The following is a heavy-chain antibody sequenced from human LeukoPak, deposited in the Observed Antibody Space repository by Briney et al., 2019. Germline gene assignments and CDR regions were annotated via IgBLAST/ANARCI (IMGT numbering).Heavy chain of an antibody. CDR1: GGSISINNYY. V-gene: IGHV4-39*07. CDR2: IYYSGST. J-gene: IGHJ4*02. D-gene: IGHD5-18*01. CDR3: ARDDTLNVDTAMDQPDY. Sequence: SETLSLTCTVSGGSISINNYYWAWIRQPPGTGLEWIANIYYSGSTYYNPSLKSRVTISVDTSKNQFSLKLSSVTAADTAVYYCARDDTLNVDTAMDQPDYWGQGTLVTVSS.